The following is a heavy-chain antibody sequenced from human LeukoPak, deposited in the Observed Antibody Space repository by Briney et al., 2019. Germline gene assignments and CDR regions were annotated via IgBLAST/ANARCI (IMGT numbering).Heavy chain of an antibody. D-gene: IGHD3-3*01. Sequence: GGSLRLSCAASGFTFSDYYMSWIRQAPGKGLEWVSYISSSGSTIYYADSVKGRFTISRDNAKNSLYLQMNSLRAEDTAVYYCARGGDYDFWSSGKKKKPIDYWGQGTLVTVSS. CDR2: ISSSGSTI. V-gene: IGHV3-11*01. J-gene: IGHJ4*02. CDR1: GFTFSDYY. CDR3: ARGGDYDFWSSGKKKKPIDY.